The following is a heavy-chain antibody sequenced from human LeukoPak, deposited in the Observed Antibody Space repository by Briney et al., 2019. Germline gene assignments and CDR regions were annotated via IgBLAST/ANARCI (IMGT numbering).Heavy chain of an antibody. J-gene: IGHJ4*02. V-gene: IGHV3-7*01. CDR2: IKKDGSEK. CDR3: ARDLSGVTGYTYGRGIDY. CDR1: GFTFSTYW. D-gene: IGHD5-18*01. Sequence: GGSLRLSCAASGFTFSTYWMNWVRQAPGKGLEWVAHIKKDGSEKYYVDSVKGRFTISRDNAKTSLYLQMNSLRAEDTAVYYCARDLSGVTGYTYGRGIDYWGQGTLVTVSS.